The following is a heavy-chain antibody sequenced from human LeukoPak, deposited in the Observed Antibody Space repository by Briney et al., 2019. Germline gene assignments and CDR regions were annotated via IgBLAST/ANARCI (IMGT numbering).Heavy chain of an antibody. J-gene: IGHJ3*02. V-gene: IGHV3-73*01. CDR2: IRSKANSYAT. CDR3: TRRSDYDFWSGYYSDAFDI. CDR1: GFTFSGSA. D-gene: IGHD3-3*01. Sequence: GGSLRLSCAASGFTFSGSAMHWVRQASGKGLEWVGRIRSKANSYATAYAASVKGRFTISRDDSKNTAYLQMNSLKTEDTAVYYCTRRSDYDFWSGYYSDAFDIWGQGTMVTVSS.